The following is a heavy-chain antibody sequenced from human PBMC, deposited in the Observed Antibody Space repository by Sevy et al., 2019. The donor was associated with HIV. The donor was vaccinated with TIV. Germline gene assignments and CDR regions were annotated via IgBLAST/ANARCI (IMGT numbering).Heavy chain of an antibody. J-gene: IGHJ3*02. Sequence: GGSLRLSCAASGFTFSNAWMSWVRQAPGKGLEWVGRIKSKTDGGTTDYAAPVKGRFTISRDDSKNTLYLQMNSLKTEDTAVYYCTTTTVFDQDIVLMVYVDAFDIWGQGTMVTVSS. V-gene: IGHV3-15*01. D-gene: IGHD2-8*01. CDR3: TTTTVFDQDIVLMVYVDAFDI. CDR1: GFTFSNAW. CDR2: IKSKTDGGTT.